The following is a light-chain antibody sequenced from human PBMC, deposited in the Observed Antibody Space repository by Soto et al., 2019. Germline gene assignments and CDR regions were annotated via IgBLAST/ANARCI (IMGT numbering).Light chain of an antibody. Sequence: EIVLTQSPGTLSLSPGETATLSCRASQSLTSSYLAWYQQRPGQAPSLLIYGVSSRATGIPDRFSGSGSGTDFTLTITRLEPEDFAVYYCHQFGYSPRTFGQGTKVDIK. J-gene: IGKJ1*01. CDR1: QSLTSSY. V-gene: IGKV3-20*01. CDR3: HQFGYSPRT. CDR2: GVS.